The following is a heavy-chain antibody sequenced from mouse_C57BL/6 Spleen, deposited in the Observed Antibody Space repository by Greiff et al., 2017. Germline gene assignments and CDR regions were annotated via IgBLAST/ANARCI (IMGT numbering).Heavy chain of an antibody. D-gene: IGHD1-1*01. CDR1: GYTFTSYW. Sequence: VKLQQSGAELVKPGASVKMSCKASGYTFTSYWITWVKQRPGQGLEWIGDIYPGSGSTNYNEKFKSKATLTVDTSSSTAYMQLSSLTSEDSAVYYCARYYYGSSYFYAMDYWGQGTSVTVSS. CDR3: ARYYYGSSYFYAMDY. J-gene: IGHJ4*01. CDR2: IYPGSGST. V-gene: IGHV1-55*01.